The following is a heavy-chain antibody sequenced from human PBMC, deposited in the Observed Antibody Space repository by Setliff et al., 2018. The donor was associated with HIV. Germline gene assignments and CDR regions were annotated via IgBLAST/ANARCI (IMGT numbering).Heavy chain of an antibody. V-gene: IGHV4-39*01. D-gene: IGHD3-9*01. CDR1: GGSINWSNYY. Sequence: ETLSLTCPVPGGSINWSNYYWGWIRQPPGKGLEWVGTISYTGSTYYDPSLKSRVTISLDTSKKQFFLKLSSVTAPDTAIYYCARQTWEYYDTLTGYYRSPKNFDSWGQGTLVTVSS. CDR3: ARQTWEYYDTLTGYYRSPKNFDS. J-gene: IGHJ4*02. CDR2: ISYTGST.